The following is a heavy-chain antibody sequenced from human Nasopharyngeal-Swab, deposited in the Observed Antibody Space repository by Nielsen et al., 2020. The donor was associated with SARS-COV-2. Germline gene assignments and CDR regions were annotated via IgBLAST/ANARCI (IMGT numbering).Heavy chain of an antibody. Sequence: GESLKISCAASGFNFSDYYMSWIRQAPGKGLEWVSYISSSSSYTNYADSVKGRFTISRDNAKNSLYLQMNSLRAEDTAVYYCARVAWDIVVVVAAGAPDYWGQGTLVTVSS. J-gene: IGHJ4*02. V-gene: IGHV3-11*05. CDR1: GFNFSDYY. CDR2: ISSSSSYT. D-gene: IGHD2-15*01. CDR3: ARVAWDIVVVVAAGAPDY.